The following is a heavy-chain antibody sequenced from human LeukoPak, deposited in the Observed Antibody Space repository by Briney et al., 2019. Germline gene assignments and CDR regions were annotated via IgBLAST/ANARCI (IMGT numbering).Heavy chain of an antibody. CDR3: AKDRAYLSSWYGCSTP. V-gene: IGHV3-23*01. CDR2: ISASGGDT. D-gene: IGHD6-13*01. J-gene: IGHJ5*02. CDR1: GFTFSSYE. Sequence: GGSLRLSCAASGFTFSSYEMNWVRQAPGKGLEWVSSISASGGDTYYADSVKGRFTISRDNSKNTLYLQMNSLRAEDTALYYCAKDRAYLSSWYGCSTPWGQGTLVTVSS.